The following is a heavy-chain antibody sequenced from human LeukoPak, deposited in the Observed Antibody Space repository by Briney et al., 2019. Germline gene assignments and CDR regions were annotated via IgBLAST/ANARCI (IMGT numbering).Heavy chain of an antibody. D-gene: IGHD4-23*01. CDR1: SGSIRNSNYY. J-gene: IGHJ4*02. CDR3: ARVKAVVTPWVFDY. V-gene: IGHV4-39*07. Sequence: SETLSLTCTVSSGSIRNSNYYWGWIRQPPGKGLEWIGSIFYDGSSDYNLSLKSRVTISVDTSKNQFSLKLSSVTAADTAVYFCARVKAVVTPWVFDYWGQGSLVTVSS. CDR2: IFYDGSS.